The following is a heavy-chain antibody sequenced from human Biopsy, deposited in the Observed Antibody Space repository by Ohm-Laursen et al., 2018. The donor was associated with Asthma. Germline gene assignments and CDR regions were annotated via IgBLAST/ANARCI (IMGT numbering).Heavy chain of an antibody. CDR1: GGTFSNFA. CDR3: ARCQVGYSSGWSLLLKKIYYSGMDV. Sequence: VQVSCKAPGGTFSNFAISWVRQAPGQGLEWLGGIMTVFGTTNYAQKFQGRVTITADESTSTTYMEVTSLRSEDTAIYYCARCQVGYSSGWSLLLKKIYYSGMDVWGQGTAVTVSS. CDR2: IMTVFGTT. V-gene: IGHV1-69*01. D-gene: IGHD6-19*01. J-gene: IGHJ6*02.